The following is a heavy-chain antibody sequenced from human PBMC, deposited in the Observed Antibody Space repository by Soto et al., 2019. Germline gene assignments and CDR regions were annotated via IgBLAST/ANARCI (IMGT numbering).Heavy chain of an antibody. CDR3: TSLYSSSPLEV. V-gene: IGHV3-73*01. CDR2: IRSKANSYAT. Sequence: GGSLRLSCAASGFTFSGSAMHWVRQASGKGLEWVGRIRSKANSYATAYAASVKGRFTISRDDSKNTAYLQMNSLKTEDTAVYYCTSLYSSSPLEVWGQGTTVTVS. J-gene: IGHJ6*02. D-gene: IGHD6-13*01. CDR1: GFTFSGSA.